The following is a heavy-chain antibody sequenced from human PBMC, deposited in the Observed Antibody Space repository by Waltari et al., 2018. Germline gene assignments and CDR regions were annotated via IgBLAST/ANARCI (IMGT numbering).Heavy chain of an antibody. CDR3: AGVGATGGGY. Sequence: QVQLQESGPGLVKPSETLSLTCTVSGGSISSYYWSWIRQPPGKGLEWIGYIYYSGSTNYNPSLKSRVTISVDTSKNQFSLKLSSVTAADTAVYYCAGVGATGGGYWGQGTLVTVSS. V-gene: IGHV4-59*01. CDR1: GGSISSYY. D-gene: IGHD1-26*01. J-gene: IGHJ4*02. CDR2: IYYSGST.